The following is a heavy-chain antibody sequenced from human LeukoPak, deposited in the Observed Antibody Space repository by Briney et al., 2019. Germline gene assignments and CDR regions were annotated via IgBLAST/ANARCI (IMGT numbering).Heavy chain of an antibody. V-gene: IGHV3-30-3*01. CDR1: GFTFSSYA. CDR2: MSSDGSND. Sequence: GGSLRLSCAASGFTFSSYALHWVRQAPGKGLEWVAVMSSDGSNDYYADSVKGRFTISRDNSRNTLYLQMNSLRAEDTAVYYCAKAAPQRGSPVDYWGQGTLVTVSS. D-gene: IGHD1-26*01. J-gene: IGHJ4*02. CDR3: AKAAPQRGSPVDY.